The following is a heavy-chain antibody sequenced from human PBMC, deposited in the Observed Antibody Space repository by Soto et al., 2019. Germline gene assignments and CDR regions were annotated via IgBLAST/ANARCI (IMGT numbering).Heavy chain of an antibody. CDR3: ARRRDGTYALDY. J-gene: IGHJ4*02. CDR1: GFSLSTNGVG. Sequence: QITLKESGPTLVTPTQTLTLTYTFSGFSLSTNGVGVGWIRQPPGKALEWLALIYWDGDKRYSPSLRSRLTLTKDTSKNQVVLTMTNMDPVDTATYYCARRRDGTYALDYWGQGTLVTVAS. D-gene: IGHD1-26*01. V-gene: IGHV2-5*02. CDR2: IYWDGDK.